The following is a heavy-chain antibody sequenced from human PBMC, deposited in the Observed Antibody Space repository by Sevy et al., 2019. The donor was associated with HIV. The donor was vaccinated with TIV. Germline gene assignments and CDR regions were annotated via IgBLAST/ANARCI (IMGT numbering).Heavy chain of an antibody. D-gene: IGHD4-4*01. CDR2: IWHDGTKK. CDR1: GFIFSNFG. Sequence: GGSLRLACAASGFIFSNFGINWVRQAPGKGLEWVAIIWHDGTKKHYLESVKGRFTISRDNSKNTVYLQMNSLRVEDSGTYYCVRVTPDEDGTTLDSWVLGTLVTVSS. V-gene: IGHV3-33*01. CDR3: VRVTPDEDGTTLDS. J-gene: IGHJ4*02.